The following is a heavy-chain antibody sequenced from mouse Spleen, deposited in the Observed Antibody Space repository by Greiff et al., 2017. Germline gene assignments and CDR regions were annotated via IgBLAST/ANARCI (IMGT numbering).Heavy chain of an antibody. CDR2: IWSDGST. CDR1: GFSLTSYG. D-gene: IGHD4-1*01. CDR3: ARNWDGRGYAMDY. V-gene: IGHV2-6*02. J-gene: IGHJ4*01. Sequence: VQVVESGPGLVAPSQSLSITCTVSGFSLTSYGVHWVRQPPGKGLEWLVVIWSDGSTTYNSALKSRLSNSKDNSKSQVFLKMNSLQTDDTAMYYCARNWDGRGYAMDYWGQGTSVTVSS.